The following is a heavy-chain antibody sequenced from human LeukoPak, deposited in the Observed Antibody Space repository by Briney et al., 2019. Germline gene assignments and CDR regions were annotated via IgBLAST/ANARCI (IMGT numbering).Heavy chain of an antibody. CDR3: ARLLVYNSGGEAFDH. V-gene: IGHV3-74*01. D-gene: IGHD1-20*01. CDR1: GFIFRSYW. CDR2: INSDGSST. Sequence: GESLRLSCAASGFIFRSYWMHWVRHAPGKGLVWVSTINSDGSSTTYADSVKGRFTISRDNAKNSLYLQMNSLRAEDTAVYYCARLLVYNSGGEAFDHWGQGTLVTVSS. J-gene: IGHJ4*02.